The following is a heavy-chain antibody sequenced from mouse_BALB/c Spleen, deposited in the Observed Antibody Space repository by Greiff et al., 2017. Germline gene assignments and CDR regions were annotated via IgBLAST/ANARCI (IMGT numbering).Heavy chain of an antibody. J-gene: IGHJ4*01. CDR2: ISSGSSTI. Sequence: EVQLVESGGGLVQPGGSRKLSCAASGFTFSSFGMHWVRQAPEKGLEWVAYISSGSSTIYYADTVKGRFTISRDNPKNTLFLQMTSLRSEDTAMYYCARWGLLWIAMDYWGQGTSVTVSS. CDR3: ARWGLLWIAMDY. V-gene: IGHV5-17*02. CDR1: GFTFSSFG. D-gene: IGHD2-10*01.